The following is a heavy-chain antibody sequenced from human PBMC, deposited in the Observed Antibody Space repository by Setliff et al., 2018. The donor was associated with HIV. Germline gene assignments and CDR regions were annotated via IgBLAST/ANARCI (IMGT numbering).Heavy chain of an antibody. CDR1: GGSISSGGYY. Sequence: PSETLSLTCTVSGGSISSGGYYWSWIRQHPGKGLEWIGYIYYIGSTYYNPSLKSRVTISVDTSKNQFSLKLSSVTAADTAVYYCARSKKRGDYYYYYYYMDVWGKGTTVTVSS. J-gene: IGHJ6*03. D-gene: IGHD3-16*01. CDR2: IYYIGST. V-gene: IGHV4-31*03. CDR3: ARSKKRGDYYYYYYYMDV.